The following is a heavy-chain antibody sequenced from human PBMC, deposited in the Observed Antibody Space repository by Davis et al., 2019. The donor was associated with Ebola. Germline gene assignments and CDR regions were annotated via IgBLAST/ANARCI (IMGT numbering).Heavy chain of an antibody. J-gene: IGHJ6*03. D-gene: IGHD3-10*01. V-gene: IGHV1-18*01. CDR3: AREGTMVRGVSGYYYYYYMDV. CDR2: ISAYNGNT. Sequence: ASVKVSCKASGGTFSSYAISWVRQAPGQGLEWMGWISAYNGNTNYAQKLQGRVTMTTDTSTSTAYMELRSLRSDDTAVYYCAREGTMVRGVSGYYYYYYMDVWGQGTTVTVSS. CDR1: GGTFSSYA.